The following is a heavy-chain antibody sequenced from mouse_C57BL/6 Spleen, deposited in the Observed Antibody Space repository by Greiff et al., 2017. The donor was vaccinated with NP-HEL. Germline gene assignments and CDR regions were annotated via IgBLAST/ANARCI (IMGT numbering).Heavy chain of an antibody. Sequence: QVQLQQSGPELVKPGASVKISCKASGYAFSSSWMNWVKQRPGKGLEWIGRIYPGDGDTNYNGKFKGKATLTADKSSSTAYMQLSSLTSEDSAVYFCAREYYDGYWGQGTTLTVSS. CDR1: GYAFSSSW. V-gene: IGHV1-82*01. CDR3: AREYYDGY. J-gene: IGHJ2*01. CDR2: IYPGDGDT. D-gene: IGHD1-1*01.